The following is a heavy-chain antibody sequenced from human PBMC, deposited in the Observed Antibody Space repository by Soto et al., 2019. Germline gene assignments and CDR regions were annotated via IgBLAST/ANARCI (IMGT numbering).Heavy chain of an antibody. CDR1: GYTFTNYG. D-gene: IGHD2-2*01. V-gene: IGHV1-18*01. Sequence: ASVKVSCKASGYTFTNYGITWVRQAPGQPLEWLGWISLYSDGTNYAQKFQGRVSMTTDTSTTTAYMELRSLRSDDTAVYYCARVVPGAEAWFGPWGQGTLVTVSS. CDR2: ISLYSDGT. J-gene: IGHJ5*02. CDR3: ARVVPGAEAWFGP.